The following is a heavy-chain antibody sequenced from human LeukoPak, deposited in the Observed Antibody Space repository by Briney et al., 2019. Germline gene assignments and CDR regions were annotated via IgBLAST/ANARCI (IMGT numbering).Heavy chain of an antibody. D-gene: IGHD3-16*02. J-gene: IGHJ4*02. CDR1: GYTFTSYG. Sequence: ASVKVSCKASGYTFTSYGISWVRQAPGQGLEWMGWISAYNGNTNYAQKLRGRVTMTTDTSTSTAYMELRSLRSDDTAVYYCASPIMITFGGVIAFDYWGQGTLVTVSS. V-gene: IGHV1-18*01. CDR2: ISAYNGNT. CDR3: ASPIMITFGGVIAFDY.